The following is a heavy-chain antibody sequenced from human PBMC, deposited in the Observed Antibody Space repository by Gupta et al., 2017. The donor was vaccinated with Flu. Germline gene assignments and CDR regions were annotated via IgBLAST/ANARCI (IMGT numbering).Heavy chain of an antibody. J-gene: IGHJ6*02. CDR3: VRVGGLQGLDV. V-gene: IGHV1-18*01. Sequence: QVHLEQSGPEVRKPGASVKVSCKTSGYPFTSYGIAWVRQAPGQGLEWMAWISGYNGKANYGQKFQGRLTMTLDTDADTAHMELKSTKSDDTAVYYCVRVGGLQGLDVWGQGTTVSVSS. D-gene: IGHD3-16*01. CDR2: ISGYNGKA. CDR1: GYPFTSYG.